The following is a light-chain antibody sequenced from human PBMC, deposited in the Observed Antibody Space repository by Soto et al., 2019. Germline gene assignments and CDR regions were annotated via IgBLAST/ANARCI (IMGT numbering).Light chain of an antibody. Sequence: LVLTQSPSVSASLGASVKLTCTLSSGHSNYAIAWHQQQSEKGPRYLMKLNSDGSHSKGDGIPDRFSGSSSGAERYLTISSLQSEDEADYYCQTWGSGIVVFGGGTKLTVL. CDR2: LNSDGSH. J-gene: IGLJ2*01. V-gene: IGLV4-69*01. CDR3: QTWGSGIVV. CDR1: SGHSNYA.